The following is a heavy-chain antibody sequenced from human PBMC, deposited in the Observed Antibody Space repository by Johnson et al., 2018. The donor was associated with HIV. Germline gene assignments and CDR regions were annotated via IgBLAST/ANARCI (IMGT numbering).Heavy chain of an antibody. J-gene: IGHJ3*02. V-gene: IGHV3-NL1*01. Sequence: QMQLVESGGGVVQPGRSLRLSCVASGFTFSTYGMHWVRQAPGKGLEWVSGITGSSASRYYADSVKGRFTISRDNSKNTLYLQMNSLGAGDTAVYYCTRSKPRYYDVGPRGAFDIWGQGTVVAVSS. D-gene: IGHD3-22*01. CDR3: TRSKPRYYDVGPRGAFDI. CDR2: ITGSSASR. CDR1: GFTFSTYG.